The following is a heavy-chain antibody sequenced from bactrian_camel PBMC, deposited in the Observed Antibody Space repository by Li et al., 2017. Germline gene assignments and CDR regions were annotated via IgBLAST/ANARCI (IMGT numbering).Heavy chain of an antibody. D-gene: IGHD6*01. CDR2: IYSDGSNT. CDR1: GFTFSSYY. CDR3: ATDLLGGSWYDLYTDQSLGFGY. V-gene: IGHV3-2*01. Sequence: VQLVESGGGSVQPGGSLRLSCAASGFTFSSYYMNWVRQAPGKGLEWVSSIYSDGSNTNYADSVKGRFAISRDNTKNTVYLQMNSLKSEDTALYYCATDLLGGSWYDLYTDQSLGFGYWGQGTQVTVS. J-gene: IGHJ6*01.